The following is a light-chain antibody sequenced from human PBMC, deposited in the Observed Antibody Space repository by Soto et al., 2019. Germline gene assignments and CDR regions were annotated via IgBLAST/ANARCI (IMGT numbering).Light chain of an antibody. CDR1: SSDVGAYNY. CDR3: KSYAGSNTYV. Sequence: QSALTQPASVSGSPGQSITISCSGTSSDVGAYNYVSWYQQHPGKAPKLMIFGVNNRPSGVSNRFSGSKSGNTASLTISGLQAEDEADYFCKSYAGSNTYVFGSGTKLTVL. J-gene: IGLJ1*01. CDR2: GVN. V-gene: IGLV2-14*01.